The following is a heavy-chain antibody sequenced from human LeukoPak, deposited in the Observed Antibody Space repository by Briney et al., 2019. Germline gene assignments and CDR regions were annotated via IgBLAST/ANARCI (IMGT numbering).Heavy chain of an antibody. CDR1: GGSISSYY. CDR2: IYTSGST. CDR3: AREGVAAAGRASDY. J-gene: IGHJ4*02. V-gene: IGHV4-4*07. D-gene: IGHD6-13*01. Sequence: SETLSLTCTVSGGSISSYYWSWLRQPAGKGLEWIGRIYTSGSTNFNPSLKSRVTMSVDTSKNQFSLKLSPVTAADTAVYYCAREGVAAAGRASDYWGQGTLVTVSS.